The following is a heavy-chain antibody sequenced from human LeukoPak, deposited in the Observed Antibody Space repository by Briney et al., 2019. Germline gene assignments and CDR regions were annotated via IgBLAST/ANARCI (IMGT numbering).Heavy chain of an antibody. CDR2: IYHSGST. D-gene: IGHD5-18*01. J-gene: IGHJ4*02. CDR1: GYSISSGYY. V-gene: IGHV4-38-2*02. Sequence: SETLSLTCTVSGYSISSGYYWGWIRQPPGKGLEWIGSIYHSGSTYYNPSLKSRVTISVDTSKNQFSLKLSSVTAADTAVYYCARTTAMVTSDFDYWGQGTLVTVSS. CDR3: ARTTAMVTSDFDY.